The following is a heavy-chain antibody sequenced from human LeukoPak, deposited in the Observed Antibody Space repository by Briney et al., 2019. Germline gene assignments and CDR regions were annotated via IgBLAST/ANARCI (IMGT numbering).Heavy chain of an antibody. D-gene: IGHD3-22*01. J-gene: IGHJ5*02. V-gene: IGHV3-23*01. CDR2: ISGSGGST. Sequence: GGSLRLSRAASGFTFSSYAMSWVRQAPGKGLEWVSAISGSGGSTYYADSVKGRFTISRDNSKNTLFLQMNSLRAEDTAVYYCAKDQEIVVVIKGNWFDPWGQGTLVTVSS. CDR1: GFTFSSYA. CDR3: AKDQEIVVVIKGNWFDP.